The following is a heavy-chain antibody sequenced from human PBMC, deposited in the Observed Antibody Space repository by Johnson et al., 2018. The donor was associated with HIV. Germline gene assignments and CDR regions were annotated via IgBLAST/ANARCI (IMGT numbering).Heavy chain of an antibody. J-gene: IGHJ3*02. CDR2: ITYDGRNK. D-gene: IGHD6-19*01. V-gene: IGHV3-30*04. Sequence: QVQLVESGGGVMQPGKSLRLSCEASGFTFRSYAMHWVRQAPGKGLEWVAVITYDGRNKYYTDSVKGRFIISRDNSKNMTNLQMNGLSDEDTVDYYCVRDQGSGWPTNAFDIWGRGTRVTVSS. CDR3: VRDQGSGWPTNAFDI. CDR1: GFTFRSYA.